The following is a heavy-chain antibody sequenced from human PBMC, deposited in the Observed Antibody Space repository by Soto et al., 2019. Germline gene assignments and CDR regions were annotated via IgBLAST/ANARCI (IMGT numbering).Heavy chain of an antibody. CDR1: GFTFSSYG. CDR3: ARASVAALDY. V-gene: IGHV3-30*03. Sequence: PGGSLRLSCAASGFTFSSYGMHWVRQAPGKGLEWVAVISYDGSNKYYAESVKGRFTISRDNSKNTLYLQMNSLRAEDTAVYYCARASVAALDYWGQGTQVTVSS. J-gene: IGHJ4*02. CDR2: ISYDGSNK. D-gene: IGHD2-15*01.